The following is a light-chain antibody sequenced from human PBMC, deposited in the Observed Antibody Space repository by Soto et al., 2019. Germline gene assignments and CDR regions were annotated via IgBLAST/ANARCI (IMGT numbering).Light chain of an antibody. V-gene: IGLV2-11*01. CDR2: DVN. CDR1: TSDVGGYNY. Sequence: QSALTQPRSVSGSPGQSVTISCTGTTSDVGGYNYVSWYQQHPGKAPKLIISDVNKRPSGVPDRFYGSKSGNTASLTISGLQAEDEADYYCCSYAGSYSIFGGGPSSPS. CDR3: CSYAGSYSI. J-gene: IGLJ2*01.